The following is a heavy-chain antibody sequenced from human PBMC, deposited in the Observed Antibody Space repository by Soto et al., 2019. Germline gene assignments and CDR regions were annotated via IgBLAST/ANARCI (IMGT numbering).Heavy chain of an antibody. CDR2: INAGNGNT. D-gene: IGHD1-26*01. J-gene: IGHJ5*02. CDR1: GYIFTSYV. V-gene: IGHV1-18*01. CDR3: ARASGSSYWFDP. Sequence: ASVKVSCKASGYIFTSYVMEWVRQAPGQRLEWMGWINAGNGNTNYAQKLQGRVTMTTDTSTSTAYMELRSLRSDDTAVYYCARASGSSYWFDPWGQGTLVTVSS.